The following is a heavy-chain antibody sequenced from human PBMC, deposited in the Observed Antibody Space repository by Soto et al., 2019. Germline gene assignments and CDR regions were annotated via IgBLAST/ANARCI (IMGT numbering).Heavy chain of an antibody. CDR1: GGTFSSYT. CDR2: IIPILGIA. D-gene: IGHD4-17*01. CDR3: ARDSVTTPFWYFDL. J-gene: IGHJ2*01. V-gene: IGHV1-69*04. Sequence: SVKVTCKASGGTFSSYTISWVRQAPGQGLEWMGRIIPILGIANYAQKFQGRVTITADKSTSTAYMELSSLRSEDTAVYYCARDSVTTPFWYFDLWGRGTLVTVSS.